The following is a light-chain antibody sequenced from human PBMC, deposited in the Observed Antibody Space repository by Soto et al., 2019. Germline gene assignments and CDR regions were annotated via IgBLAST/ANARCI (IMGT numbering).Light chain of an antibody. CDR2: AAS. CDR3: QKYNSALGIT. Sequence: AIQMTQSPSSLSASVGDRVTITCRASQGIRNDLGWYQQKPGKAPKLLIYAASSLQSGVPSRFSGSGSGTDFTLTISSLQPEDVATYYCQKYNSALGITFGGGTKVDIK. V-gene: IGKV1-6*01. J-gene: IGKJ4*01. CDR1: QGIRND.